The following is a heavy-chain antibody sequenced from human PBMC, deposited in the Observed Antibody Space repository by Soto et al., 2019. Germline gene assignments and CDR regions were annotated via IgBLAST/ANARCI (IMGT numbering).Heavy chain of an antibody. V-gene: IGHV4-30-2*01. Sequence: SETLSLTCAVSGGSSSSGGYSWSWIRQPPGKGLEWIGYIYHSGSTYYNPSLKSRVTISVDRSKNQFSLKLSSVTAADTAVYYCARARIAAAPYYYYYYGMDVWGQGTTVTVSS. CDR3: ARARIAAAPYYYYYYGMDV. CDR2: IYHSGST. J-gene: IGHJ6*02. CDR1: GGSSSSGGYS. D-gene: IGHD6-13*01.